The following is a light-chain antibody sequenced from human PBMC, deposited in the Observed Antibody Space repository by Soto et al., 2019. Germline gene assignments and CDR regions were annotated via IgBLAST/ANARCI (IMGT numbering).Light chain of an antibody. CDR1: SSDVGTYNR. CDR2: EVN. V-gene: IGLV2-18*02. CDR3: SSYTNTYAVL. Sequence: QSVLTQPPSVSGSPGQSVTISCTGTSSDVGTYNRVSWYQQPPGTAPRLMIFEVNNRPSGVPDRFSGSKSGNTASLTISGLQAEDEADYYCSSYTNTYAVLFGGGTKVTVL. J-gene: IGLJ2*01.